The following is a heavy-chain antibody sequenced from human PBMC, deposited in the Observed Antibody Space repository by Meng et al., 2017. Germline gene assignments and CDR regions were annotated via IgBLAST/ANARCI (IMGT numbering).Heavy chain of an antibody. CDR2: INYSGSS. Sequence: SETLSLTCTVSGGSISSSNYYWGWIRQPPGKGLEYIGSINYSGSSYYNPSLKSRVTISVDTSKNQFSLKLSSVTAADTAVYYCARDLGTVTTSDAFDIWGQGTMVTVSS. V-gene: IGHV4-39*07. CDR1: GGSISSSNYY. D-gene: IGHD4-17*01. CDR3: ARDLGTVTTSDAFDI. J-gene: IGHJ3*02.